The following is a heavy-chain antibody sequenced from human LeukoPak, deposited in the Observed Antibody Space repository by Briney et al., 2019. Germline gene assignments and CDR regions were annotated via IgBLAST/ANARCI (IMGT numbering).Heavy chain of an antibody. CDR3: ATVLGGSYYGGFDY. J-gene: IGHJ4*02. V-gene: IGHV1-24*01. D-gene: IGHD1-26*01. Sequence: ASVKVSCKVSGYTLTELSIHWVRQAPGKGLEWMGGFGPEDGETIYAQKFQGRVTMTEDTSTDTAYMELSSLRSEDTAVYYCATVLGGSYYGGFDYWGQGTLVTVAS. CDR1: GYTLTELS. CDR2: FGPEDGET.